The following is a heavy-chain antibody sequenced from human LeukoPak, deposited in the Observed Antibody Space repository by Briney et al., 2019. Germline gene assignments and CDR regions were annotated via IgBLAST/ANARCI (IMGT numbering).Heavy chain of an antibody. CDR1: GFTFSSYG. J-gene: IGHJ4*02. D-gene: IGHD3-10*01. CDR3: AIRRVPSASYYFDY. CDR2: ISGSGGST. Sequence: GGSLRLSCAASGFTFSSYGMSWVRQAPGKGLEWVSAISGSGGSTYYADSVKGRFTISRDNSKNTLYLQMNSLRAEDTAVYYCAIRRVPSASYYFDYWGQGTLVTVSS. V-gene: IGHV3-23*01.